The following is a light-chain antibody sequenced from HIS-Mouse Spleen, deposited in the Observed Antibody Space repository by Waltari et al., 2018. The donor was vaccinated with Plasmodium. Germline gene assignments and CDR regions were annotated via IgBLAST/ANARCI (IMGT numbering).Light chain of an antibody. V-gene: IGLV3-10*01. CDR3: YSTDSSGNHRV. CDR1: ALPKKY. Sequence: SYELTQPPSVSVSPGQTARITCSGDALPKKYAYWYQQKSGQAPVLVIYEDSKRPSGSPERFSGASSGTMATWTISGAQVEDEADYYCYSTDSSGNHRVFGGGTKPTVL. J-gene: IGLJ3*02. CDR2: EDS.